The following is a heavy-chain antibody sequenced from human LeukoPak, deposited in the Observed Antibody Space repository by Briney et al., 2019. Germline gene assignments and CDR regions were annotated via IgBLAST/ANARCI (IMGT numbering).Heavy chain of an antibody. CDR2: INTNTGYP. J-gene: IGHJ5*02. Sequence: ASVKVSCKASGYTFTSYAMNWVRQAPGQGLEWMGWINTNTGYPTYAQGFTGRFVFSLDTSVSTAYLQISSLKAEDTAVYYCARGGANYQLLLEREPEVDPWGQGTLVTVSS. D-gene: IGHD2-2*01. V-gene: IGHV7-4-1*02. CDR3: ARGGANYQLLLEREPEVDP. CDR1: GYTFTSYA.